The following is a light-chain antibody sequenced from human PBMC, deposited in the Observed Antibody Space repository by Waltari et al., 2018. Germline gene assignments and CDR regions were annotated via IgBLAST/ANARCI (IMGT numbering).Light chain of an antibody. J-gene: IGKJ1*01. V-gene: IGKV3-11*01. CDR2: DAS. CDR3: HQRSSWWT. CDR1: QSVSSY. Sequence: EIVLTQSPATLSFSPGERATLSCRASQSVSSYLAWYQQKPGQALRLLIYDASNRATGIPARFSGSGSGTDFTLTISSLEPEDFAVYYCHQRSSWWTFGQGTKVEVK.